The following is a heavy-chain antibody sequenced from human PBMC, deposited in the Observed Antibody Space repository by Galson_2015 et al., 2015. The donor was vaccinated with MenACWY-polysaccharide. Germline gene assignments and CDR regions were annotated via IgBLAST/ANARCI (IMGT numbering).Heavy chain of an antibody. D-gene: IGHD1-26*01. CDR2: ISYTGTT. CDR1: GGSISRYY. J-gene: IGHJ6*03. CDR3: ARDGAHYYYYMDV. V-gene: IGHV4-59*01. Sequence: ETLSLTCTVSGGSISRYYWSWIRQPPGKGLEWIGYISYTGTTNYNPSLKSRVTISVDPSKNQYSLKLSSVTAADTAVYYCARDGAHYYYYMDVWGKGTTVTVSS.